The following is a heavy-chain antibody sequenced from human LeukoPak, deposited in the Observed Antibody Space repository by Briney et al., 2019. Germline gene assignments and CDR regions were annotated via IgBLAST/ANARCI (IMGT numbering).Heavy chain of an antibody. V-gene: IGHV3-7*01. D-gene: IGHD4-11*01. J-gene: IGHJ4*02. CDR3: ARDRGYSNFDY. CDR1: GFAFSNYW. CDR2: MNEDGGEK. Sequence: PGGSLRLSCAASGFAFSNYWMSWVRQAPGKGLEWVANMNEDGGEKNYVDSVKGRFTISRDNAQDSLYLQMNSLRAEDTAVYYCARDRGYSNFDYWGQGTLLTVSS.